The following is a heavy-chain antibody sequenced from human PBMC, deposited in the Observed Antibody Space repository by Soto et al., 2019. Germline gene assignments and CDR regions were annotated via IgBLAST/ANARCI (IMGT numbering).Heavy chain of an antibody. V-gene: IGHV4-34*01. CDR2: INHSGST. CDR1: GGSFSGYY. D-gene: IGHD6-13*01. Sequence: PXATLSLTCAVYGGSFSGYYWSGIRQPPGKGLEWIGEINHSGSTNYNPSLKSRVTISVDTSKNQFSLKLSSVTAADTAVYYCARGLLRGFIAAAGRKSNWFDPWGQGTLVTVSS. CDR3: ARGLLRGFIAAAGRKSNWFDP. J-gene: IGHJ5*02.